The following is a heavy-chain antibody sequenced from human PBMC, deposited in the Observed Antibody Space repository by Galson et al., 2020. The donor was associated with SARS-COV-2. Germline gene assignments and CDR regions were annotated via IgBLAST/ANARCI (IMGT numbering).Heavy chain of an antibody. J-gene: IGHJ4*02. CDR1: GFSLSTSGMC. CDR2: IDWDDDK. V-gene: IGHV2-70*11. CDR3: ARVYYDILTGYYNPFDY. D-gene: IGHD3-9*01. Sequence: SGPTLVKPTQTLTLTCTFSGFSLSTSGMCVSWIRQPPGKALEWLARIDWDDDKYYSTSLKTRLTISKDTSKNQVVLTMTNMDPVDTATYYCARVYYDILTGYYNPFDYWGQGTLVTVSS.